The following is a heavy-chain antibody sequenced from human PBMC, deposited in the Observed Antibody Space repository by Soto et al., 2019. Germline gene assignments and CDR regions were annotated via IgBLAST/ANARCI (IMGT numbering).Heavy chain of an antibody. V-gene: IGHV3-53*01. D-gene: IGHD5-18*01. CDR3: VRASEPEYSSAIFFDI. CDR2: IYSAGST. J-gene: IGHJ4*02. CDR1: GLTFSSSY. Sequence: PXVSLRLSCAASGLTFSSSYMSWVRQAPGKGLQWVSVIYSAGSTYYANSVKGRFTISRDISTNMVYLQMSSLTDEDTAVYYCVRASEPEYSSAIFFDIWGQGALVTVSS.